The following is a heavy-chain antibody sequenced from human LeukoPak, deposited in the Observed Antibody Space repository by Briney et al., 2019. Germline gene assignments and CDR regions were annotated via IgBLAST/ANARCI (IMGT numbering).Heavy chain of an antibody. V-gene: IGHV3-30*18. Sequence: PEGSLSLSCAASGFTFSSYGMHWVRQAPGKGLEWVAVISYDGSNKYYADSVKGRFTISRDNSKNTLYLQMNSLRAEDTGVYYCAKGRDSSSWYLVDYWGQGTLVTVSS. CDR2: ISYDGSNK. CDR1: GFTFSSYG. CDR3: AKGRDSSSWYLVDY. J-gene: IGHJ4*02. D-gene: IGHD6-13*01.